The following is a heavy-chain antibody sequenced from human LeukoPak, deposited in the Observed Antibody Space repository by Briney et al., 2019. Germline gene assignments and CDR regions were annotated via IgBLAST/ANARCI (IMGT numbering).Heavy chain of an antibody. J-gene: IGHJ4*02. CDR2: INPSGGST. CDR1: GYTFTSYY. CDR3: ARDEIYCSGGSCYSFDY. V-gene: IGHV1-46*01. Sequence: DSVKVSCKASGYTFTSYYMHWVRQAPGQGLEWMGIINPSGGSTSYAQKFQGRVTMTRDTSTSTVYMELSSLRSEDTAVYYCARDEIYCSGGSCYSFDYWGQGTLVTVSS. D-gene: IGHD2-15*01.